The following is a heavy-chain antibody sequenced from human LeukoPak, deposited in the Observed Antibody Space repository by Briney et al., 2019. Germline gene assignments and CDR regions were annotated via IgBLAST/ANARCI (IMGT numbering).Heavy chain of an antibody. CDR3: ARGYSGVVPAAHPDF. CDR2: ISVGDGNT. CDR1: GYTFTTYA. V-gene: IGHV1-3*01. D-gene: IGHD2-2*01. J-gene: IGHJ4*02. Sequence: ASVKVSCKASGYTFTTYAIHWVRQAPGQGLQWMGWISVGDGNTNYSQKFQGRVTLTRDTSASTANMELPSLISEDTAVYYCARGYSGVVPAAHPDFWGQGTPVTVSS.